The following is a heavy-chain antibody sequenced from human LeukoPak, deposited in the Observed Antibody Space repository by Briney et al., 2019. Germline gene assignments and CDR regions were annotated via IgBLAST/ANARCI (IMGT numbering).Heavy chain of an antibody. Sequence: SETLSLTCTVSGVSITTYYWNWVRQPPGKGLEWVGHMFYSGTTSYNPSLKSRVAISVDTFKSRVSLTVTSVTAADTAVYYCVGEKSFFGEAIWSQGTLVTVSS. CDR1: GVSITTYY. V-gene: IGHV4-59*01. D-gene: IGHD3-10*01. CDR3: VGEKSFFGEAI. J-gene: IGHJ3*02. CDR2: MFYSGTT.